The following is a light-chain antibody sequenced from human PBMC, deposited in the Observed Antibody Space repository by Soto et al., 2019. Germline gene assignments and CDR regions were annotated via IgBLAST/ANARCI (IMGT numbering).Light chain of an antibody. CDR3: QQYNNWPRT. CDR1: QRVSSN. Sequence: EVVMTQSPATLSVSPGERATLSCRASQRVSSNLAWYQQNLGQAPRLLIYGASTRATGIPARFSGSGSGTEFTLTISSLQSEEVAFYYCQQYNNWPRTFGPGTKLEIK. J-gene: IGKJ1*01. V-gene: IGKV3-15*01. CDR2: GAS.